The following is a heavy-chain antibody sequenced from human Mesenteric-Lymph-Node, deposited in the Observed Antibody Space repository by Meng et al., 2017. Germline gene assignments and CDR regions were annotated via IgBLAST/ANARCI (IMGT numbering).Heavy chain of an antibody. CDR3: ARDTPGLLFDY. J-gene: IGHJ4*02. CDR1: GFTFSSYT. Sequence: EVQLVESGGGLVKPGGSPRLSCAASGFTFSSYTMNWVRRAPGKGLEWVSSISSSSNYIYSADSVKGRFTISRDNAKNSLYLQMNSLRAEDTAVYYCARDTPGLLFDYWGQGTLVTVSS. CDR2: ISSSSNYI. D-gene: IGHD5-18*01. V-gene: IGHV3-21*01.